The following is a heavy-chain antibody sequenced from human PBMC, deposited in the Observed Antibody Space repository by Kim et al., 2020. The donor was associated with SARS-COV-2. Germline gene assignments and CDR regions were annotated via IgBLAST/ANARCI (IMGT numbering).Heavy chain of an antibody. CDR2: IQPSGSA. D-gene: IGHD1-26*01. Sequence: SETLSLTCGVKGDSFSGFYCSWIRQPPGRGLEWIVEIQPSGSANYNPSLKSRVTISSDTSKTHFFLNLTSVTAADTAVYSCARGSYKDPWGQGTLVAVSS. V-gene: IGHV4-34*01. CDR3: ARGSYKDP. J-gene: IGHJ5*02. CDR1: GDSFSGFY.